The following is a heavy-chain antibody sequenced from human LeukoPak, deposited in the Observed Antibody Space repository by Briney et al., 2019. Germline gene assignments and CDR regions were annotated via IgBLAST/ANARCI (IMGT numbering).Heavy chain of an antibody. D-gene: IGHD3-22*01. CDR2: ILSDGSNK. J-gene: IGHJ4*02. CDR1: GFTFDDYA. Sequence: GGSLRLSCAASGFTFDDYAMHWVRQAPGKGLEWVAIILSDGSNKYYADFVKGRFTISRDNSKNTLYLQMNSLRTEDTAVYYCSKDPNWGYESSGYYHDYWGQGTLVTVSS. V-gene: IGHV3-30*04. CDR3: SKDPNWGYESSGYYHDY.